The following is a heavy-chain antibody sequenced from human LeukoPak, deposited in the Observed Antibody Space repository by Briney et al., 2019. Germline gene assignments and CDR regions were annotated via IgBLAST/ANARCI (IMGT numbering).Heavy chain of an antibody. J-gene: IGHJ4*02. D-gene: IGHD6-19*01. CDR3: AKDSGAVAGNFDY. V-gene: IGHV3-9*03. Sequence: GGSLRLSCAASGFTFNTFAMSWVRQAPGKGLEWVSVISWNSGSIGYADSVKGRFTISRDNAKNSLYLQMNSLRAEDMALYYCAKDSGAVAGNFDYWGQGTLVTVSS. CDR1: GFTFNTFA. CDR2: ISWNSGSI.